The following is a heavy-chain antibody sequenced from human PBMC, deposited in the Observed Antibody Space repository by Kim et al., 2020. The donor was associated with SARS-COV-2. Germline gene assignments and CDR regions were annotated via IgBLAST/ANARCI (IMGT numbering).Heavy chain of an antibody. J-gene: IGHJ4*02. CDR1: GGSFSGYY. V-gene: IGHV4-34*01. D-gene: IGHD3-10*01. CDR2: INHSGST. Sequence: SETLSLTCAVYGGSFSGYYWSWIRQPPGKGLEWIGEINHSGSTNYNPSLKSRVTISVDTSKNQFSLKLSSVTAADTAVYYCARGRGVYYGSGSYFWLVWGQGTLVTVSS. CDR3: ARGRGVYYGSGSYFWLV.